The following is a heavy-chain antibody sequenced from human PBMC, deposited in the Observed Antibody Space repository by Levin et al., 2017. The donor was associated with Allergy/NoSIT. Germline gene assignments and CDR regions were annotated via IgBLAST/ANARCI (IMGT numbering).Heavy chain of an antibody. J-gene: IGHJ3*02. D-gene: IGHD3-9*01. V-gene: IGHV3-48*02. CDR2: ISSSSSTI. CDR3: ARDLALRYFDWLSPIDI. Sequence: PGGPLRLSCAASGFTFSSYSMNWVRQAPGKGLEWVSYISSSSSTIYYADSVKGRFTISRDNAKNSLYLQMNSLRDEDTAVYYCARDLALRYFDWLSPIDIWGQGTMVTVSS. CDR1: GFTFSSYS.